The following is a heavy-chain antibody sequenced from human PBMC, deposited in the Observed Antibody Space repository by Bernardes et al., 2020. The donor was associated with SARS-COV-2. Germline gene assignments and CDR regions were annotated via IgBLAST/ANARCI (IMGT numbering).Heavy chain of an antibody. CDR3: ARGGCSSTSCYVYYYYGMDV. CDR2: IYHSGST. V-gene: IGHV4-38-2*01. J-gene: IGHJ6*02. Sequence: SETLSLTCAVSGYSISSGYYWGWLRQPPGKGLEWIGSIYHSGSTYYNPSLKSRVTISVDTSKNQFSLKLSSVTAADTAVYYCARGGCSSTSCYVYYYYGMDVWGQGTTVTVSS. D-gene: IGHD2-2*01. CDR1: GYSISSGYY.